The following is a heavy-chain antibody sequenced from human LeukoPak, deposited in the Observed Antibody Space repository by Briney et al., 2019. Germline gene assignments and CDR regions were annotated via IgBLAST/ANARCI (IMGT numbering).Heavy chain of an antibody. CDR3: ARGSRYNWNYAIGY. CDR1: GGSISSCY. V-gene: IGHV4-59*01. CDR2: IYYSGST. D-gene: IGHD1-7*01. J-gene: IGHJ4*02. Sequence: SETLSLTCTVSGGSISSCYWSWIRQPPGKGLEWIGYIYYSGSTNYNPSLKSRVTISVDTSKNQFSLKLSSVTAADTAVYYCARGSRYNWNYAIGYWGQGTLVTVSS.